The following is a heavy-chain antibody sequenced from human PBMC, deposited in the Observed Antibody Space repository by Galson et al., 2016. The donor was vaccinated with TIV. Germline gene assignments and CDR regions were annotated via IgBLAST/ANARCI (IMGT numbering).Heavy chain of an antibody. CDR2: ISHDGNNK. CDR3: TSTMPNLGDY. CDR1: GFTFSTYV. D-gene: IGHD7-27*01. V-gene: IGHV3-30*03. Sequence: SLRLSCAASGFTFSTYVMHWVRQAPGKGLEWVAIISHDGNNKDFADSVEGRFTISRDSSKNTVFLQMNSLRLEDTAVYCATSTMPNLGDYWGQGTLVTVST. J-gene: IGHJ4*02.